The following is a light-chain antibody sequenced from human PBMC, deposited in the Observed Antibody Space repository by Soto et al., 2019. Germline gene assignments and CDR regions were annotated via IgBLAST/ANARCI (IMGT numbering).Light chain of an antibody. J-gene: IGKJ1*01. Sequence: TVLTHSPARLSLSPGERATLSFRAGQSVSDYLAWYQQKPGQPPRLLFFDASNRVTGVPARFSAGGSGTDFTLTIDRLEPEDSAVYYCQQYGTSPRKFGQGTKVDIK. CDR3: QQYGTSPRK. CDR2: DAS. V-gene: IGKV3-11*01. CDR1: QSVSDY.